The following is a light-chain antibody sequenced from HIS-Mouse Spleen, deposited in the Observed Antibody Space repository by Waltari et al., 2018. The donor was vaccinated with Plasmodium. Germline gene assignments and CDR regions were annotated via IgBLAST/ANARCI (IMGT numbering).Light chain of an antibody. J-gene: IGKJ1*01. CDR3: QQYGSSGT. V-gene: IGKV3-20*01. CDR1: QSVSSSY. Sequence: DIVLTQSPGTLSLSPGERAHLPCRASQSVSSSYLAWYQQKPGQAPRLLIYGASSRATGIPDRFSGSGSGTDFTLTISRLEPEDFAVYYCQQYGSSGTFGQGTKVEIK. CDR2: GAS.